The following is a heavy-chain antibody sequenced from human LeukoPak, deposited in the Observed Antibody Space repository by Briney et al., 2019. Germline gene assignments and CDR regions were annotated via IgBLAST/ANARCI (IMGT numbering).Heavy chain of an antibody. D-gene: IGHD2-2*01. CDR1: EFTFSSHS. CDR2: ISRSGGSI. CDR3: ARSLKVSAALDVFDI. Sequence: GGSLRLSCAASEFTFSSHSMNWVRQAPGKGLEWVSSISRSGGSIYYADSLKGRFTISRDNAKNSLYLQMNSLRAEDTAVYFCARSLKVSAALDVFDIWGQGTMVTVS. V-gene: IGHV3-21*01. J-gene: IGHJ3*02.